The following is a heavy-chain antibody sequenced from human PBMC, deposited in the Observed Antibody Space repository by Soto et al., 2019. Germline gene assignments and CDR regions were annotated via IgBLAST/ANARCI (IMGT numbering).Heavy chain of an antibody. V-gene: IGHV1-69*01. Sequence: QVQLVQSGAEVKKPGSSVKVSCKASGGTFSSYAISWVRQAPGQGLEWMGGIIPIFGTANYAQKFQGRVTITADESTSTADMELSSLRSEDTAVYYCARALTMVRGGLYYFDYWGQGTLVTVSS. D-gene: IGHD3-10*01. J-gene: IGHJ4*02. CDR2: IIPIFGTA. CDR3: ARALTMVRGGLYYFDY. CDR1: GGTFSSYA.